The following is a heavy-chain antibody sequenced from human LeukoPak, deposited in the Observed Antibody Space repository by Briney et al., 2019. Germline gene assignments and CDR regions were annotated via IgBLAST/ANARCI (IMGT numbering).Heavy chain of an antibody. J-gene: IGHJ4*02. CDR1: GYTLTELS. V-gene: IGHV1-24*01. CDR2: FDPEDGET. D-gene: IGHD3-10*01. CDR3: AKRGVSYQGSHFDY. Sequence: GASVKVSCKVSGYTLTELSMHWVRQAPGKGLEWMGGFDPEDGETIYAQKFQGRVTMTEDTSTDTAYMELSSLRAEDTAVYYCAKRGVSYQGSHFDYWGQGTLVTVSS.